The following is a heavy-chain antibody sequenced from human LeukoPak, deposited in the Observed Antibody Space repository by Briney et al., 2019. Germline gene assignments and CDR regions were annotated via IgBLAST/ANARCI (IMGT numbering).Heavy chain of an antibody. J-gene: IGHJ4*02. CDR3: AKFPLVVPAASDY. Sequence: GGSLRLSCAASGFTFSSYAMSWVRQAPGKGLEWVSAISGSGGSTYYADSVKGRFTISRDNSKNTLYLQMNSLGAEDTAVYYCAKFPLVVPAASDYWGQGTLVTVSS. CDR1: GFTFSSYA. D-gene: IGHD2-2*01. CDR2: ISGSGGST. V-gene: IGHV3-23*01.